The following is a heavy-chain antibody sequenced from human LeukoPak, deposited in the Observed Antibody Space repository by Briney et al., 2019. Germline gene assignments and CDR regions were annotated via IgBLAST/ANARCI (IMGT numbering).Heavy chain of an antibody. CDR2: IYYSGST. V-gene: IGHV4-59*01. CDR1: GGSLSSYY. CDR3: ARDYYCGSGTYSGFDY. Sequence: SETLSLTCTVSGGSLSSYYWTWIRQPPGKGLEWIGYIYYSGSTNYNPSLKSRLTISVDTSKNQFSLRLSSVTAADTAVYYCARDYYCGSGTYSGFDYWGQGTLVTVSS. D-gene: IGHD3-10*01. J-gene: IGHJ4*02.